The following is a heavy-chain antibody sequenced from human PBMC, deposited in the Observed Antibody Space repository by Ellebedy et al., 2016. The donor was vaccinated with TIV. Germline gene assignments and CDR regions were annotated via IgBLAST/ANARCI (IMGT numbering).Heavy chain of an antibody. CDR2: VSPDGSRT. CDR3: ATLYGDTTPGFNS. J-gene: IGHJ4*02. CDR1: GFAFSNYA. Sequence: GGSLRLXXAASGFAFSNYAMSWVRQAPGKGLKWVSAVSPDGSRTFCADSVKGRFTISRDNSKNTLYLQMNSLRAEDTAIYYCATLYGDTTPGFNSWGQGTLVTVSS. D-gene: IGHD4-17*01. V-gene: IGHV3-23*01.